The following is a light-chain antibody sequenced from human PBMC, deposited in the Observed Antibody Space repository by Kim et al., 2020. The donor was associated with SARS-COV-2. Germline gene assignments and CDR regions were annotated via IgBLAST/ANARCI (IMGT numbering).Light chain of an antibody. J-gene: IGKJ2*01. CDR2: GAS. CDR3: QQYNNWPYT. Sequence: SVSPGERATHSCRASQSVSSNLAWYQQKPGQAPRLLIYGASTRATGFPARFSGSGSGTEFTLTISSLQSEDFAVYYCQQYNNWPYTFGQGTKLEI. V-gene: IGKV3-15*01. CDR1: QSVSSN.